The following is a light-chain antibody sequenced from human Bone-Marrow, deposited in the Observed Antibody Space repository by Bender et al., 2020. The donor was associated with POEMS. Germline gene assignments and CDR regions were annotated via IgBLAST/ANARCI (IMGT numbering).Light chain of an antibody. CDR2: SND. CDR1: SSNIGSNT. V-gene: IGLV1-44*01. J-gene: IGLJ2*01. Sequence: QSVLTQPPSASGTPGQRVTISCSGGSSNIGSNTVNWYQQLPGTAPKLLIYSNDQRPSGVPDRFSGSKSGTSASLAISGLQAEDEADYFCSSYTSSTTLLFGGGTTLTVL. CDR3: SSYTSSTTLL.